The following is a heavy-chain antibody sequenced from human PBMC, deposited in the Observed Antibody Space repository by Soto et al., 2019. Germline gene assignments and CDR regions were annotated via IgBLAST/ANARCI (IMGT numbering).Heavy chain of an antibody. Sequence: GGSLRLSCAASGFTFSSYGMHWVRQAPGKGLEWVAVISYDGSNKYYADSVKGRFTISRDNSKNTLYLQMNSLSAEDTAVYYGAKDWSDTMPPDPWGQGTLVTVSS. D-gene: IGHD2-2*01. CDR2: ISYDGSNK. CDR1: GFTFSSYG. V-gene: IGHV3-30*18. CDR3: AKDWSDTMPPDP. J-gene: IGHJ5*02.